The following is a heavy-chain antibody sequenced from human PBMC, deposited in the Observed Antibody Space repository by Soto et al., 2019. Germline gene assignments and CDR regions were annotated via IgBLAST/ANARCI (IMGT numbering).Heavy chain of an antibody. J-gene: IGHJ6*02. CDR3: ARGLSGYYYYYYYGMDV. Sequence: ASVNVSCKASGYTFTSYGISWVRQAPGQGLEWMGWISAYNGNTNYAQKLQGRVTMTTDTSTSTAYMELRSLRSDDTAVYYCARGLSGYYYYYYYGMDVWGQGTTVTVSS. D-gene: IGHD3-3*01. CDR1: GYTFTSYG. CDR2: ISAYNGNT. V-gene: IGHV1-18*01.